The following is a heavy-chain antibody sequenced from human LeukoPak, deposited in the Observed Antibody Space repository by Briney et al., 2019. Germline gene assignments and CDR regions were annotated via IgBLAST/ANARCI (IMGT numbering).Heavy chain of an antibody. J-gene: IGHJ3*02. CDR1: GGSISSYY. CDR2: IYYSGST. Sequence: SETLSLTCTVSGGSISSYYWSWIRQPPGKGLEWIGYIYYSGSTNYNPSLKSRVTMSVDTSKNQFSLKLSSVTAADTAVYYCARGPDDAFDIWGPGTMVTVSS. V-gene: IGHV4-59*12. CDR3: ARGPDDAFDI.